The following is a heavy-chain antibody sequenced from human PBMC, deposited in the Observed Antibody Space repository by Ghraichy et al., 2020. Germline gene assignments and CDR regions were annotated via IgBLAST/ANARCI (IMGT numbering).Heavy chain of an antibody. D-gene: IGHD3-22*01. CDR2: IYYSGST. CDR1: GGSISSYY. V-gene: IGHV4-59*01. Sequence: SETLSLTCTVSGGSISSYYWSWIRQPPGKGLEWIGYIYYSGSTNYNPSLKSRVTISVDTSKNQFSLKLSSVTAADTAVYYCARFPHYYDSSGYYYDWYFDLWGRGTLVTVSS. J-gene: IGHJ2*01. CDR3: ARFPHYYDSSGYYYDWYFDL.